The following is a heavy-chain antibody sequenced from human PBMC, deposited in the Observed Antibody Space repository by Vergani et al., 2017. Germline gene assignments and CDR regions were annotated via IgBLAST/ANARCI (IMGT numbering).Heavy chain of an antibody. D-gene: IGHD3-16*02. CDR1: GFTFSSYG. CDR2: IWYDGSNK. Sequence: QVQLVESGGGVVQPGRSLRLSCAASGFTFSSYGMHWVRQAPGKGLEWVAVIWYDGSNKYYADSVKGRFTISRDNSKNTLYLQMNSLRAEDTAVYYCARGPLGXYVWGSYRFSHFDYWGQGTLVTVSS. J-gene: IGHJ4*02. V-gene: IGHV3-33*01. CDR3: ARGPLGXYVWGSYRFSHFDY.